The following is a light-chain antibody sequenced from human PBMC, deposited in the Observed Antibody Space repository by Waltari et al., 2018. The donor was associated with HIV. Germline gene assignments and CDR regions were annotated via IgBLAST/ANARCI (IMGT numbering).Light chain of an antibody. J-gene: IGLJ2*01. CDR2: EVT. Sequence: QSALTQPASVSGSPGQSITIPCTGSSSDVGNYNLVSWYQQHPGKAPKLMIFEVTKRPSGVSNRFSGSKSGNTASLTISGVQAEDEGDYYCCSFGGIHMIFGGGTKLTVL. V-gene: IGLV2-23*02. CDR3: CSFGGIHMI. CDR1: SSDVGNYNL.